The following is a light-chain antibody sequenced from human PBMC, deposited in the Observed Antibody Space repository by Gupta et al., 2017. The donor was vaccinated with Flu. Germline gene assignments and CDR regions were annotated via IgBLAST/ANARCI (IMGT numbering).Light chain of an antibody. CDR1: QGVNTW. CDR2: AAS. V-gene: IGKV1D-16*01. CDR3: QQYDNYLLT. J-gene: IGKJ3*01. Sequence: GDSVTITCRASQGVNTWLAWYQQTPGEAPKSLIYAASNLQSGVPSRFTGSGSGTEFSLTINNLQPEDSATYYCQQYDNYLLTFGPGTRLEI.